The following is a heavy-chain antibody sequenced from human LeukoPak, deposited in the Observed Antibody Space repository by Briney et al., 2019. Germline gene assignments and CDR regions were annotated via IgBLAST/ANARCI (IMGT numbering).Heavy chain of an antibody. J-gene: IGHJ5*02. Sequence: ASVKVSCKASGYTFTSYGISWVRQAPGQGLEWMGWISAYNGNTNYAQKLQGRVTMTTDTSTSTACMELRSLRSDDTAVYYCAREGAGYSGYDWFRQNWFDPWGQGTLVTVSS. CDR3: AREGAGYSGYDWFRQNWFDP. V-gene: IGHV1-18*01. D-gene: IGHD5-12*01. CDR2: ISAYNGNT. CDR1: GYTFTSYG.